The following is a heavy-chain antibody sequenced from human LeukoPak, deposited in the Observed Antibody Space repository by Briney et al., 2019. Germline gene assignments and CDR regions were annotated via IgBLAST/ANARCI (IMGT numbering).Heavy chain of an antibody. CDR2: IFYSGST. J-gene: IGHJ4*02. V-gene: IGHV4-59*01. CDR1: GASISSYY. CDR3: ASGPYPAAGTDHRFDY. Sequence: SETLSLTCTVSGASISSYYWSWIRQPPGKGLEWIGYIFYSGSTLYNPSLQSRVTISVDTSKNQFSLKLTSVTAADTAVYYCASGPYPAAGTDHRFDYWGQGTLVTVPS. D-gene: IGHD6-13*01.